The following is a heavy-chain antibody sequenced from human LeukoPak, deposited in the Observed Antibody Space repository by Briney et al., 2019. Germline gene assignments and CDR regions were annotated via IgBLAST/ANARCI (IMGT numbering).Heavy chain of an antibody. Sequence: SETLSLTCAVYGGSFSGYYWSWIRQPPGKGLEWIGEINHSGSTNYNPSLKSRVTISVDTSRNQFSLKLSSVTAADTAVYYCATTTIRLGYWGQGTLVTVSS. J-gene: IGHJ4*02. V-gene: IGHV4-34*01. CDR3: ATTTIRLGY. CDR2: INHSGST. D-gene: IGHD1-26*01. CDR1: GGSFSGYY.